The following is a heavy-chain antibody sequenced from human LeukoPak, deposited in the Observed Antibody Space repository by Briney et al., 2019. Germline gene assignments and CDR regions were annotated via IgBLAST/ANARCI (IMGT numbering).Heavy chain of an antibody. Sequence: GGSLRLSCVASGFTFSSYWMHWVRQAPGRGLVWVSRIRPDESGSTYAGSVKGRFTISRDNAKNTLYLQMNSLRVEDTAVYYCTRAGLMGAADYWGQGTPVTVSS. V-gene: IGHV3-74*01. CDR1: GFTFSSYW. CDR2: IRPDESGS. J-gene: IGHJ4*02. D-gene: IGHD1-26*01. CDR3: TRAGLMGAADY.